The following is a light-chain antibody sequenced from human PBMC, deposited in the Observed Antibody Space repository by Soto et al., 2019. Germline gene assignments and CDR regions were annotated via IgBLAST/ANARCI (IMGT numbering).Light chain of an antibody. CDR1: SSDVGGYNY. CDR3: ISYTSSSTSYV. J-gene: IGLJ1*01. Sequence: QSALTQPASVSGSPGQSITISCTGTSSDVGGYNYVAWYQQHPGKVPRLMIYEVSNRPSGVSNRFSDSKSGSTASLTISGLQAEDEADYYCISYTSSSTSYVFGTGTKGTVL. V-gene: IGLV2-14*01. CDR2: EVS.